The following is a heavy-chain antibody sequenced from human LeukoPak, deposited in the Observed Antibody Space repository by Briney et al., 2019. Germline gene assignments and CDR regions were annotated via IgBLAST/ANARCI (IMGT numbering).Heavy chain of an antibody. CDR1: GYTFTSYY. V-gene: IGHV1-46*01. Sequence: ASVKVSCKASGYTFTSYYIHLVRQAPGQGFEWMAIINPSDGSTTNSQKFQGRVTMTRNTSISTAYLELSSLRSDDTAVYYCARDDQLRLLGHTYNWFDPWGQGTLVTVSS. D-gene: IGHD4-17*01. J-gene: IGHJ5*02. CDR2: INPSDGST. CDR3: ARDDQLRLLGHTYNWFDP.